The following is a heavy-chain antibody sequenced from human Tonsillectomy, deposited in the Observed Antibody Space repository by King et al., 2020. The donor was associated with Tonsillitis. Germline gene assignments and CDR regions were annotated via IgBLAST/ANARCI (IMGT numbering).Heavy chain of an antibody. CDR3: VRVSSPALSGSWYDAFDI. J-gene: IGHJ3*02. D-gene: IGHD2-15*01. Sequence: VQLVESGGGLVQPGGSLRLSCAASGFTFSTYWLTWVRQAPGKGLEWVANINRDGSEKYYVDSVKGRFTVSRDNAKNSLYLQMNSLRAEDTAIYYCVRVSSPALSGSWYDAFDIWGQGTMVTVSS. CDR2: INRDGSEK. CDR1: GFTFSTYW. V-gene: IGHV3-7*01.